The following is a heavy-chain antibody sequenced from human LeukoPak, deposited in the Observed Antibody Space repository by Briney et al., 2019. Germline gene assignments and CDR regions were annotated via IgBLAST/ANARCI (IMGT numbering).Heavy chain of an antibody. D-gene: IGHD4-11*01. CDR2: INPSGGST. Sequence: ASVKVSCKASGYTFTSYYMHWVRQAPGQGLEWMGIINPSGGSTSYAQKFQGRVTMTRDTSTSTVYMELSSLRSEDTAVYYCARDAVTTPYYYYGMDVWGQGTTVTVSS. CDR3: ARDAVTTPYYYYGMDV. V-gene: IGHV1-46*01. CDR1: GYTFTSYY. J-gene: IGHJ6*02.